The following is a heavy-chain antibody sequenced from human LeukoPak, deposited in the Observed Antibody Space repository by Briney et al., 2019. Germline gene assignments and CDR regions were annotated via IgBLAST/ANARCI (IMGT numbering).Heavy chain of an antibody. CDR3: VVGGGIY. V-gene: IGHV3-74*03. J-gene: IGHJ4*02. Sequence: PGGSLRLSCAASGSTLSNDWTHWVRQAPGKGLVWVSRISSDGTNTLYADSVKGRFTISRDNARNTLHLQMNSLRADDTAVYYCVVGGGIYWGQGTLVTVS. D-gene: IGHD1-26*01. CDR2: ISSDGTNT. CDR1: GSTLSNDW.